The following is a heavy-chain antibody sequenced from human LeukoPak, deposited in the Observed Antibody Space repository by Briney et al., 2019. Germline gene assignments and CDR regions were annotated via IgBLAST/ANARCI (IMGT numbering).Heavy chain of an antibody. D-gene: IGHD6-13*01. Sequence: SETLSLTCTVSGDSISSSSSYWGWIRQPPGEGLEWIGSIYYSGSTYYNTSLKSRVTISVDTSKNQFSLRLNSVTAADTAVYYCARVGYVAAAGADAFDIWAKGQWSPSLQ. CDR1: GDSISSSSSY. V-gene: IGHV4-39*01. J-gene: IGHJ3*02. CDR3: ARVGYVAAAGADAFDI. CDR2: IYYSGST.